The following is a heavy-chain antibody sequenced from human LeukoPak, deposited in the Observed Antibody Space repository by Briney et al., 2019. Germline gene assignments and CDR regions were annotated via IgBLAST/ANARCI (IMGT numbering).Heavy chain of an antibody. CDR2: INSDGTSP. J-gene: IGHJ6*03. CDR1: GFTFSSYW. D-gene: IGHD1-1*01. CDR3: AKDAAHHDRHADYYYYYMDV. Sequence: PGGSLRLSCAASGFTFSSYWMHWVRQAPGKGLVWVSGINSDGTSPIYADSVKGRFTISRDNAKKTLYLQMNSLRAEDTALYYCAKDAAHHDRHADYYYYYMDVWGKGTTVTISS. V-gene: IGHV3-74*01.